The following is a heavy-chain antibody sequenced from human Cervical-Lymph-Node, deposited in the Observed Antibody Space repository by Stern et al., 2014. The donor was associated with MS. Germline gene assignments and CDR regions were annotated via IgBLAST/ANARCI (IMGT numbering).Heavy chain of an antibody. J-gene: IGHJ5*02. CDR3: TIEMAARRFDP. CDR2: IYSSNNV. Sequence: VQLVESGGGLVQPGGSLRLSYTASGVSVSASYMTWVRQAPGKGLEWVALIYSSNNVNYGDSVKGRFTIARDRSKNTVHLQMNSLRVEDTGVYYCTIEMAARRFDPWGQGTLVAVSS. V-gene: IGHV3-66*01. D-gene: IGHD6-6*01. CDR1: GVSVSASY.